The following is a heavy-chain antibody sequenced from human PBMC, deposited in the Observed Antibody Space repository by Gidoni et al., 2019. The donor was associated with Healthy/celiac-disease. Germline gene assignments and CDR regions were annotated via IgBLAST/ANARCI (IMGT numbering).Heavy chain of an antibody. V-gene: IGHV3-23*01. J-gene: IGHJ5*02. D-gene: IGHD6-19*01. CDR2: IRGSGGST. Sequence: EVQLLESGGGLVQPGGSLRLSRAAAVFTFSSDAMSSVRQAPGKGVEWVSAIRGSGGSTCYADSVEGRFTISRDNSKNTLYLQMDSLRAEDTAVYYCAKDLPSIAVAVSFLIDAWGQGPLVTVSS. CDR3: AKDLPSIAVAVSFLIDA. CDR1: VFTFSSDA.